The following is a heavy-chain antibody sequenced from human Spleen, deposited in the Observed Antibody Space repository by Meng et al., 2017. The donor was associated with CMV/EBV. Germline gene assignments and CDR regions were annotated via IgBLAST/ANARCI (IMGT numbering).Heavy chain of an antibody. V-gene: IGHV1-18*01. J-gene: IGHJ4*02. CDR2: VSAENGDT. CDR1: GYNFDIYG. CDR3: ARAGAAVTTHFDF. Sequence: QIQLVQSGPELRRPGASVKVSCKASGYNFDIYGITWVRQAPGQGLEWVGWVSAENGDTDYGQKFPGRVTVTADTFTNTAYMEMRSLRSDDSAMYYCARAGAAVTTHFDFWGQGTLVTVSS. D-gene: IGHD4-17*01.